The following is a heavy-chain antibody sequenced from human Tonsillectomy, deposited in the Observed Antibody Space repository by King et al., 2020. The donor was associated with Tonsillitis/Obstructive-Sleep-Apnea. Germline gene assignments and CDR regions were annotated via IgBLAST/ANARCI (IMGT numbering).Heavy chain of an antibody. CDR2: TYYRSKWYN. J-gene: IGHJ2*01. Sequence: QLQQSGPGLVKPSQTLSLTCAISGDIVSTDTAAWNWIRQSPSRGLEWLGRTYYRSKWYNDYAVSVKIRITINPDTSKNQFSLHLKSVTPEDTAVYYCARDYSSSSGAWYFDRWGRGTLVTVSS. CDR3: ARDYSSSSGAWYFDR. V-gene: IGHV6-1*01. D-gene: IGHD6-6*01. CDR1: GDIVSTDTAA.